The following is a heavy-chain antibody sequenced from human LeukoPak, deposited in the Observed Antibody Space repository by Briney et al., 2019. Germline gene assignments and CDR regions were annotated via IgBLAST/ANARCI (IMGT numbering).Heavy chain of an antibody. CDR2: ISSSGSTI. D-gene: IGHD2-8*01. Sequence: PGGSLRLSCTASGFTFSDYSMSWVRQAPGAGLEWVSYISSSGSTIYYADSVKGRFTISRDNAKNSLYLQMNSLRAEDTAVYYCARNGYCSNGACGAAANDCWGQGTLVTVSS. V-gene: IGHV3-11*04. CDR1: GFTFSDYS. CDR3: ARNGYCSNGACGAAANDC. J-gene: IGHJ4*02.